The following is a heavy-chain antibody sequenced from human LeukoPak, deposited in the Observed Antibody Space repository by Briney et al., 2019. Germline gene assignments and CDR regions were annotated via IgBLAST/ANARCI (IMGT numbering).Heavy chain of an antibody. J-gene: IGHJ6*02. CDR2: IYYSGST. CDR1: GGSISSSSYY. V-gene: IGHV4-39*01. D-gene: IGHD6-13*01. CDR3: ARHSRSAPYSSSWDYYYYGMDV. Sequence: SETLSLTCTVSGGSISSSSYYWGWIRQPPGKGLEWIGSIYYSGSTYYNPSLKSRVTISVDTSKNQFSLKLSFVTAADTAVYYCARHSRSAPYSSSWDYYYYGMDVWGQGTTVTVSS.